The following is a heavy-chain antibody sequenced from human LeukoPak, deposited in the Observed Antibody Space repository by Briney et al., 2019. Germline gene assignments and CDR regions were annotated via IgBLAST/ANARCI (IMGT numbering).Heavy chain of an antibody. CDR3: ARGPYCSSTSCYLTDYYGMDV. V-gene: IGHV3-30*04. D-gene: IGHD2-2*01. CDR1: GFTFSSYA. Sequence: GGSLRLSCAASGFTFSSYAMRWVRQAPGKGLEWVAVISNDGRNKYYADSVKGRFTISRDNSKNTLYLQMNSLRAEDTAVYYCARGPYCSSTSCYLTDYYGMDVWGQGTTVTVSS. J-gene: IGHJ6*02. CDR2: ISNDGRNK.